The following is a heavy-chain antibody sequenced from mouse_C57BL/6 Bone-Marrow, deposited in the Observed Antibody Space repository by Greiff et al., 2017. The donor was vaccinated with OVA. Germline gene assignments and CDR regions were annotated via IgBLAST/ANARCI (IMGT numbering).Heavy chain of an antibody. Sequence: QVQLQQSGAELARPGASVKMSCKASGYTFTSYTMHWVKQRPGQGLEWIGYINPSSGYTKYNQKFKDKATLTVDKSSSTAYMQLSSLTSEDSAVYYCARGYNKHGGYYDALDYWGQGTSVTVSS. V-gene: IGHV1-4*01. CDR2: INPSSGYT. J-gene: IGHJ4*01. CDR3: ARGYNKHGGYYDALDY. D-gene: IGHD2-5*01. CDR1: GYTFTSYT.